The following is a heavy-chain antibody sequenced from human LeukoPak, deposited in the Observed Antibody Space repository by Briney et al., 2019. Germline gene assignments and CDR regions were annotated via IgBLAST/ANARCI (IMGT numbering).Heavy chain of an antibody. CDR1: GNLYGTHW. Sequence: SGESLKISCRASGNLYGTHWIAWVRQMPGKGLQWVGIIYPDDSDTRYSPSFEGQVTISADRSTDTAYLQWNTLKSSDTAIYYCARLQSAPNFFDLNWFDPWGQGTVVIVSS. V-gene: IGHV5-51*01. D-gene: IGHD3-9*01. CDR2: IYPDDSDT. J-gene: IGHJ5*02. CDR3: ARLQSAPNFFDLNWFDP.